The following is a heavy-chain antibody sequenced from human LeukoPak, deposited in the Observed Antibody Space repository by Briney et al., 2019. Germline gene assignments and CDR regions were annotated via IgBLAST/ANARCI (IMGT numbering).Heavy chain of an antibody. D-gene: IGHD3-10*01. CDR2: ISYDGSNK. Sequence: PGRSLRLSCAASGFTFSTYAMHWVRQGPGKGLEWVAVISYDGSNKYYADSVKGRFTISRDNSKNTLYLQMSSLSAEDTAVYYCARTPTPHYYGSGSYAWGYWGQGTLVTVPS. CDR3: ARTPTPHYYGSGSYAWGY. J-gene: IGHJ4*02. V-gene: IGHV3-30-3*01. CDR1: GFTFSTYA.